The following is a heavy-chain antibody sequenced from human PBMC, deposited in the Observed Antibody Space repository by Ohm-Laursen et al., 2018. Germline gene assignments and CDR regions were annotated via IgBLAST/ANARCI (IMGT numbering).Heavy chain of an antibody. CDR2: IYYSGST. CDR3: AGRGY. CDR1: GGSISSYY. Sequence: SETLSLTCIVSGGSISSYYWSWIRQPPGKGLEWIGYIYYSGSTNYNPSLKSRVTMSVDTSKNQFFLNLSSVTAADTAVYYCAGRGYWGQGTLVTVSS. J-gene: IGHJ4*02. V-gene: IGHV4-59*12. D-gene: IGHD1-26*01.